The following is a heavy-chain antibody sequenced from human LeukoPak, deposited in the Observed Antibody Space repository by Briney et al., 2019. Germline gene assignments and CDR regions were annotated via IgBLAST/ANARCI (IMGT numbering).Heavy chain of an antibody. J-gene: IGHJ4*02. CDR2: INSDGSST. CDR3: ARAEYGYPGGY. V-gene: IGHV3-74*01. D-gene: IGHD4-17*01. CDR1: GFTFSSYW. Sequence: GGPLRLSCAASGFTFSSYWMHWVRQAPGKGLVWVSRINSDGSSTSYADSVKGRFTISRDNAKNTLYLQMNSLRAEDTAVYYCARAEYGYPGGYWGQGTLVTVSS.